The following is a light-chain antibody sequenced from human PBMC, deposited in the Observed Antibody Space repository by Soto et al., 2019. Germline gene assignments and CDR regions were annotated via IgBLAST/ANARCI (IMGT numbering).Light chain of an antibody. Sequence: DIVMTQSPDSLAVSLGERATINCKSSQSVLYSSNNKNYLAWYQQKPGQPPKLLIYWASTRESGVPDRFSGSGSGTAFTLTISSLQAEDVAVYYGQQYYSTPQTFGQGTKVEIK. CDR1: QSVLYSSNNKNY. J-gene: IGKJ1*01. CDR3: QQYYSTPQT. V-gene: IGKV4-1*01. CDR2: WAS.